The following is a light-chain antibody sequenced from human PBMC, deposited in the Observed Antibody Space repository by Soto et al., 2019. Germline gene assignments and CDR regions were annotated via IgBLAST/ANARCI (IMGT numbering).Light chain of an antibody. Sequence: QSVLTQPPSASGSPGQSVAISCTGTSSDVGGYNYVSWYQQHPGKAPKLMIYEVNKRPSGVPDRFSGSKSGNTASLTVSGLPAEDEADYSCTSSAGSSNVFGTGTKLTVL. J-gene: IGLJ1*01. CDR3: TSSAGSSNV. V-gene: IGLV2-8*01. CDR1: SSDVGGYNY. CDR2: EVN.